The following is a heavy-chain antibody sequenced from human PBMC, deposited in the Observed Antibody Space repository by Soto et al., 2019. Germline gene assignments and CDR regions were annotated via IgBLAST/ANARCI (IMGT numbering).Heavy chain of an antibody. CDR3: ARGIAVAGVYYYYMDD. D-gene: IGHD6-19*01. Sequence: QVQLVQSGAEVKKPGASVKVSCKASGYTFTSYAMHWVRQAPGQRLEWMGWINAGNGNTKYSQKFQGRVTITRDTSASTDYMELSSLRSEDTAVYYCARGIAVAGVYYYYMDDWGKGTTVTVSS. CDR1: GYTFTSYA. J-gene: IGHJ6*03. V-gene: IGHV1-3*01. CDR2: INAGNGNT.